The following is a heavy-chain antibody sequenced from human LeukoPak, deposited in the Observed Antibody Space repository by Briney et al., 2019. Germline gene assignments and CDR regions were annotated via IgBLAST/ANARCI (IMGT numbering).Heavy chain of an antibody. CDR2: ISASAAMT. D-gene: IGHD1-26*01. J-gene: IGHJ4*02. Sequence: GGSLRLSCEASGFTFNNYVMTWARQAPGKGLEWVSSISASAAMTYYADSVKGRFTVSRDNSNNRLYLQMSGLTAADTAVYYCAKDRSIGTYYTFDHWGQGTLVTVSS. V-gene: IGHV3-23*01. CDR1: GFTFNNYV. CDR3: AKDRSIGTYYTFDH.